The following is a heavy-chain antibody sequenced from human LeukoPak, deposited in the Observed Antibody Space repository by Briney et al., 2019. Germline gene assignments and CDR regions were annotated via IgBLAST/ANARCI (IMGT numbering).Heavy chain of an antibody. D-gene: IGHD1-26*01. Sequence: GASVKVSCKASGGTFSSYAISWVRQAPGQGLEWMGRIIPILGIANYAQKFQGRVTITADKSTSTAYMELSSLRSEDTAVYYCARDPGVGATDFDYWGQGALVTVSS. CDR1: GGTFSSYA. V-gene: IGHV1-69*04. CDR3: ARDPGVGATDFDY. J-gene: IGHJ4*02. CDR2: IIPILGIA.